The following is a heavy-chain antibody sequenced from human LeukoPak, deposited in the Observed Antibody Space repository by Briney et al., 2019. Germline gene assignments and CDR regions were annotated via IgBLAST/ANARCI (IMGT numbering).Heavy chain of an antibody. D-gene: IGHD2-15*01. V-gene: IGHV3-21*01. CDR3: ARDRGIYSGWDAFDI. Sequence: GGSLRLSCAASGFTFSSYSMNWVRQAPGKGLEWVSSISCSSSYIYYADSVKGRFTISSDNAKNTLYLQMNSLRAEDTAVYYCARDRGIYSGWDAFDIWGQGTMVTVSS. CDR2: ISCSSSYI. CDR1: GFTFSSYS. J-gene: IGHJ3*02.